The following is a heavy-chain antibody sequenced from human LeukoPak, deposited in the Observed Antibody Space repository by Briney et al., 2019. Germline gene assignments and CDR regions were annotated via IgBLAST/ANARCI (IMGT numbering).Heavy chain of an antibody. J-gene: IGHJ6*02. CDR1: GDSVSSNSAA. CDR2: TYYRSKLYN. CDR3: ARDRRGEDITMVRGVGYYYYGMDV. V-gene: IGHV6-1*01. Sequence: SQTLSLTCALSGDSVSSNSAAWDWLRQSPSRGLEWLGSTYYRSKLYNDYAVSVKSRITINPDTSKNQFSLQLNSVTPEDTAVYYCARDRRGEDITMVRGVGYYYYGMDVWGQGTTVTVSS. D-gene: IGHD3-10*01.